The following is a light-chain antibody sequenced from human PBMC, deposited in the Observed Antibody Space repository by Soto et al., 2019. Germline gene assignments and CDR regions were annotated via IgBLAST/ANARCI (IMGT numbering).Light chain of an antibody. CDR3: SSYTIYSTLLL. Sequence: QSALTQPASVSGSPGQSIIISCTGTSSDIGGYKYVSWYQQHPGKAPKLIIYEVTNRPSGVSDRFSGSKSGNTASLTISGLQAEDEADYYCSSYTIYSTLLLFGGGTKVTVL. CDR2: EVT. V-gene: IGLV2-14*01. J-gene: IGLJ2*01. CDR1: SSDIGGYKY.